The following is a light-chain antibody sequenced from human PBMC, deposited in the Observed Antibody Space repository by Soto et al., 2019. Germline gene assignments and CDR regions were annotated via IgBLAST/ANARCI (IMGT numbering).Light chain of an antibody. V-gene: IGLV2-14*01. J-gene: IGLJ3*02. CDR1: SSDVGGYNY. Sequence: QSVLTQPASVSGSPGQSITISCTGTSSDVGGYNYVSWYQQHPGKAPKLMIYDVSNRPSGVSNRFSGSKSGNTASLTISGLQAEDGADYYCSSYTSSSTPNWVFGGGTKVTVL. CDR2: DVS. CDR3: SSYTSSSTPNWV.